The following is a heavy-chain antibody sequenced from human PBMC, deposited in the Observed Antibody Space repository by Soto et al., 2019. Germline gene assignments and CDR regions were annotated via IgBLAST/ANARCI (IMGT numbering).Heavy chain of an antibody. CDR2: ITTDKGKT. V-gene: IGHV1-18*01. J-gene: IGHJ4*02. Sequence: QVQLVQSGPEVKKPGASVKVSCKTSGYTFTSYGISWVQQAPGQGLEWMGWITTDKGKTTYAQKFQGRVTMTTDTSTSTAYMEMRSLRSDDPAVYYSATRSPAFHYWGQGFLVTVSS. CDR3: ATRSPAFHY. CDR1: GYTFTSYG.